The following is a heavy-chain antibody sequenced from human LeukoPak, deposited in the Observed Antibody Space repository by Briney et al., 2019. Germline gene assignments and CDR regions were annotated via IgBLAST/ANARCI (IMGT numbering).Heavy chain of an antibody. V-gene: IGHV3-7*01. CDR2: IKQGGSEK. CDR3: ARAQYDSSGYVVDYFDY. Sequence: GGSLRLSCAASGFTFSSYWMSWVRQAPGKGLEWVANIKQGGSEKYYVDSVKGRFTISRDNAKNSLYLQMNSLRAEDTAVYYCARAQYDSSGYVVDYFDYWGQGTLVTVSS. D-gene: IGHD3-22*01. CDR1: GFTFSSYW. J-gene: IGHJ4*02.